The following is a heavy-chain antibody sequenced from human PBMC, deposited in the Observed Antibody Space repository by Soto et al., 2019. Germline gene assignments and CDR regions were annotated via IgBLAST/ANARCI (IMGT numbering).Heavy chain of an antibody. Sequence: GSLRLSCAASGLTFSSYGMHWVRQAPGKGLEWVAVISYDGSNKYYADSVKGRFTISRDNSKNTLYLQMNSLRAEDTAVYYCAKGDCSSTSCYIDYWGQGTLATLLS. CDR2: ISYDGSNK. V-gene: IGHV3-30*18. J-gene: IGHJ4*02. D-gene: IGHD2-2*02. CDR1: GLTFSSYG. CDR3: AKGDCSSTSCYIDY.